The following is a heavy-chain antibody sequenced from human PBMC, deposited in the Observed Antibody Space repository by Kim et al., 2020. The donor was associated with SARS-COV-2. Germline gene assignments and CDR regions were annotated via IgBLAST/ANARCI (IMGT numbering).Heavy chain of an antibody. V-gene: IGHV3-23*01. Sequence: YYADSVKGRFTISRDDSKNTLYLPRNSLRAEDTAVYYCAKRLGQQLVLWDWGQGTLVTVSS. D-gene: IGHD6-13*01. J-gene: IGHJ4*02. CDR3: AKRLGQQLVLWD.